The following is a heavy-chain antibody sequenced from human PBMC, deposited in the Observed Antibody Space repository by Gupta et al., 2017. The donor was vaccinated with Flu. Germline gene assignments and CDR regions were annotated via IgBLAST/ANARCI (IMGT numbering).Heavy chain of an antibody. CDR1: GFPFWDHW. V-gene: IGHV3-15*01. CDR3: VTEQHWQG. D-gene: IGHD1-1*01. Sequence: EVQLVESGGGLVKPGGSLTLSCAASGFPFWDHWMSWVRQAPGKGLEWVGRIKNDVDGRTTDYAAPVKGRFIISRDNPNDILFLHMNGLKAEDTAIYYCVTEQHWQGWGPGALVTVTS. CDR2: IKNDVDGRTT. J-gene: IGHJ4*02.